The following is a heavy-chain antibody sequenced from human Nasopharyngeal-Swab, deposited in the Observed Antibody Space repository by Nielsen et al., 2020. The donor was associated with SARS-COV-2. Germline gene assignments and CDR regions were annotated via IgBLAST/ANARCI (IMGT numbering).Heavy chain of an antibody. V-gene: IGHV4-34*01. Sequence: RQAPGKGLEWIGEINHSGSTNYNPSLKSRVTISVDTSKNQFSLNLSSVTAADTAVYYCATSIAARPGSDFDYWGQGTLVTVSS. CDR2: INHSGST. CDR3: ATSIAARPGSDFDY. D-gene: IGHD6-6*01. J-gene: IGHJ4*02.